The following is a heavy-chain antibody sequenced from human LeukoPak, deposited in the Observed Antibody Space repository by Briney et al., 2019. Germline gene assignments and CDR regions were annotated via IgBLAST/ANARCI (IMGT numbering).Heavy chain of an antibody. D-gene: IGHD1-26*01. CDR3: ARDLGATIFDFDY. J-gene: IGHJ4*02. Sequence: GESLRLSCAASGFTFSTYTMNWVRQAPGKGLEWVSSISSIGSTIYYADSVKGRFTISRDNAKNSLYLQMNSLRVEDTAVYYCARDLGATIFDFDYWGQGTLVTVSS. CDR2: ISSIGSTI. V-gene: IGHV3-48*01. CDR1: GFTFSTYT.